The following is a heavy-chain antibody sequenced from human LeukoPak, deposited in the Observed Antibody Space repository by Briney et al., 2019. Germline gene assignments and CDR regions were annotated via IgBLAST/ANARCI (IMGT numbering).Heavy chain of an antibody. CDR2: INPNIGDA. V-gene: IGHV1-2*02. CDR3: ARMALDGGDSIGFDS. Sequence: ASVKVSCKASGYTFTDYFIHWVRQAPGQGLEWMGWINPNIGDASYAQKFQDRVTMTRDRSINTSYMELSRLTSDDTAVYYCARMALDGGDSIGFDSWGQGTLVTVSS. J-gene: IGHJ5*01. D-gene: IGHD2-21*02. CDR1: GYTFTDYF.